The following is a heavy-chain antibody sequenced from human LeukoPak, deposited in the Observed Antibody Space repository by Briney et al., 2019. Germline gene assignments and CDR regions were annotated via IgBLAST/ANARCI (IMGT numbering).Heavy chain of an antibody. CDR1: GGSISSGGYY. Sequence: SQTLSLTCTVSGGSISSGGYYWSWIRQHPGKCLQWIGYIYYSGSTYYNPSLKSRVTISVDTSKNQFSLKLSSVTAADTAVYYCARVAGYPNYYFDYWGQGTLVTVSS. CDR3: ARVAGYPNYYFDY. D-gene: IGHD5-12*01. J-gene: IGHJ4*02. V-gene: IGHV4-31*03. CDR2: IYYSGST.